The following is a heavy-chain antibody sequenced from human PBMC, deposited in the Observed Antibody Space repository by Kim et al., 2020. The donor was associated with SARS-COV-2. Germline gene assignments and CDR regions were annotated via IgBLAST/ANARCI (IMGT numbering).Heavy chain of an antibody. V-gene: IGHV1-69*04. CDR3: AIHIVVVTAIPWFDP. CDR2: IIPILGIA. CDR1: GGTFSSYA. Sequence: SVKVSCKASGGTFSSYAISWVRQAPGQGLEWMGRIIPILGIANYAQKFQGRVTITADKSTSTAYMELSSLRSEDTAVYYCAIHIVVVTAIPWFDPWGQGTLVTVSS. D-gene: IGHD2-21*02. J-gene: IGHJ5*02.